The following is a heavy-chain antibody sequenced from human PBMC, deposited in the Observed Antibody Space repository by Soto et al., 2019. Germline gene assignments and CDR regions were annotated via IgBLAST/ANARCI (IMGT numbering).Heavy chain of an antibody. D-gene: IGHD5-12*01. CDR3: ATDMRSADIVATTPDYYYYGMDV. Sequence: SSVKVSCKASGGTFSSYAISWVRQAPGQGLEWMGGIIPIFGTANYAQKFQGRVTITADESTSTAYMELSSLRSEDKAVYYCATDMRSADIVATTPDYYYYGMDVWGQGTTVTVSS. J-gene: IGHJ6*02. CDR2: IIPIFGTA. V-gene: IGHV1-69*13. CDR1: GGTFSSYA.